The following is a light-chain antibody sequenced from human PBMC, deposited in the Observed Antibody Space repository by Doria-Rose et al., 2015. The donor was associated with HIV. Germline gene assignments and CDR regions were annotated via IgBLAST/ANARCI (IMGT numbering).Light chain of an antibody. CDR1: QSFSSTY. V-gene: IGKV3-20*01. CDR2: DVS. CDR3: HQYGTSWT. Sequence: TQSPGTLSLSPGERATLSCRASQSFSSTYLAWYQQKPGQAPSLLIYDVSTRATVIPDRFSASGSGTDFTLTINRLEPEDFALYYCHQYGTSWTFGQGTKVEI. J-gene: IGKJ1*01.